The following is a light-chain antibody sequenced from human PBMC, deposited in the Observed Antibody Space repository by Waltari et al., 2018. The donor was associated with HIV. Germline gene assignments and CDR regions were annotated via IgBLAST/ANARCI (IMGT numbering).Light chain of an antibody. Sequence: QSVLTQPPSVSGAPGQRVTISCAGSSSNIGADNNVHWYQLLPGAAPKVLIYDNNNRPSGVPDRFSGSKSGTSASLAVSGLQADDETDYYCQSYDNSLNAWVFGGGTKLTVL. CDR1: SSNIGADNN. J-gene: IGLJ2*01. CDR2: DNN. CDR3: QSYDNSLNAWV. V-gene: IGLV1-40*01.